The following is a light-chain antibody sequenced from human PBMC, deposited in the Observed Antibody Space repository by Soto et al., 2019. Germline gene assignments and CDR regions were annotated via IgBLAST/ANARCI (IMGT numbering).Light chain of an antibody. CDR1: TSNIGSNT. CDR3: ASWDDSLSVL. CDR2: NTN. Sequence: QSFLPQPTSASGTPGQRVTISCSGGTSNIGSNTVNWYQQLPGTAPRLLIYNTNLRPAGVPDRFSGSKSGMSASLVISGLRSEDEAYYFCASWDDSLSVLFGRGTKLTVL. J-gene: IGLJ3*02. V-gene: IGLV1-44*01.